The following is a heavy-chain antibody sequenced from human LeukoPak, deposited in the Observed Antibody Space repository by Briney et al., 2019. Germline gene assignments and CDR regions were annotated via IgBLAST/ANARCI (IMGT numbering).Heavy chain of an antibody. D-gene: IGHD5-18*01. CDR2: ISSSSSSTI. CDR3: ARGAVTHYYYMDV. J-gene: IGHJ6*03. Sequence: GGSLRLSCAASGFTFSSYSMNWVRQAPGKGLEWVSYISSSSSSTIYYADSVKGRFTISRDNAKNSLYLQMNSLRAEDTAVYYCARGAVTHYYYMDVWGKGTTVTVSS. V-gene: IGHV3-48*01. CDR1: GFTFSSYS.